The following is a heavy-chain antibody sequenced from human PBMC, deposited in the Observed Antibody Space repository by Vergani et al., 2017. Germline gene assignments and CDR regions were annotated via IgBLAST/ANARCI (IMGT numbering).Heavy chain of an antibody. V-gene: IGHV1-69*13. CDR2: IIPIFGTA. D-gene: IGHD6-19*01. CDR3: ARDQLAVAGTTPEGY. CDR1: GGTFSSYA. Sequence: QVQLVQSGAEVKKPGASVKVSCKASGGTFSSYAISWVRQAPGQGLEWMGRIIPIFGTANYAQKFQGRVTITADESTSTAYMERSSLRYEDTAVYYCARDQLAVAGTTPEGYWGQGTLVTVSS. J-gene: IGHJ4*02.